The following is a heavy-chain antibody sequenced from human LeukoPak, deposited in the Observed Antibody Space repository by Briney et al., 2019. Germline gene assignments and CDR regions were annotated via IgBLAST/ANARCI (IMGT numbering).Heavy chain of an antibody. CDR1: GFTFSSYG. V-gene: IGHV3-33*01. CDR3: ARRYYHDSSGSYNNDY. J-gene: IGHJ4*02. Sequence: GGSLRLSCAASGFTFSSYGMHWVRQAPGKGLEWVAVIWYDGSDKYYADSVKGRFTISRDNSKNTLYLQMNSLRAEDTAVYYCARRYYHDSSGSYNNDYWGQGTLVTVSS. D-gene: IGHD3-22*01. CDR2: IWYDGSDK.